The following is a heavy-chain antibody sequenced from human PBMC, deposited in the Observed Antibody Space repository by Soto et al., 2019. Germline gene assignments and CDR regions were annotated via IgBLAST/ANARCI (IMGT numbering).Heavy chain of an antibody. J-gene: IGHJ4*02. D-gene: IGHD6-19*01. CDR2: IAETGSNT. V-gene: IGHV3-23*01. CDR1: ELNYIGYP. Sequence: GGSLRHSCANSELNYIGYPMSWIRQAPGQGLEWVAGIAETGSNTYYADSVKGRFTISRDNSKNTLYLQMNSLRAEDTAVYYCARYNSGRSDYWGQGTLVTVSS. CDR3: ARYNSGRSDY.